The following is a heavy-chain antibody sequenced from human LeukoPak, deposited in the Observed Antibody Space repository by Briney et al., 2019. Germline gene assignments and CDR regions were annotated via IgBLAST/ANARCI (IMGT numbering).Heavy chain of an antibody. CDR1: GDSVSSNSAA. V-gene: IGHV6-1*01. CDR3: ASSLDYGDYGWDAFDI. CDR2: AYYRSRWYN. Sequence: SQTLSLTCAISGDSVSSNSAAWNWIRQSPSRGLEWLGRAYYRSRWYNDYALSVKSRITINPDTSKNQFSLQLNSVTPEDTALYYCASSLDYGDYGWDAFDIWGQGTMVTVSS. J-gene: IGHJ3*02. D-gene: IGHD4-17*01.